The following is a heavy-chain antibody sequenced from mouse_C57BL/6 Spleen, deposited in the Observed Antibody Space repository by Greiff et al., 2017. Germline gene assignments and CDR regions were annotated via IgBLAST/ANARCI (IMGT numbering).Heavy chain of an antibody. V-gene: IGHV1-52*01. Sequence: QVQLQQPGAELVRPGSSVKLSCKASGYTFTSYWMHWVKQRPIQGLEWIGNIDPSDSETHYNQKFKDKATLTVDNSSSTAYMQLSSLTSEDSAVYYCAREYRPYFDVWGTGTTVTVSS. CDR1: GYTFTSYW. J-gene: IGHJ1*03. D-gene: IGHD2-10*02. CDR3: AREYRPYFDV. CDR2: IDPSDSET.